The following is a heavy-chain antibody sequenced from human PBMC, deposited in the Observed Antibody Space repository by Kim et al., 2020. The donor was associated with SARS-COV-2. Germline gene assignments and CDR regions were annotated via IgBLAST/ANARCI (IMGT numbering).Heavy chain of an antibody. D-gene: IGHD5-18*01. CDR2: INHSGST. CDR3: AREGRGTAMFLAFMNNWFDP. CDR1: GGSFSGYY. V-gene: IGHV4-34*01. Sequence: SETLSLTCAVYGGSFSGYYWSWIRQPPGKGLEWIGEINHSGSTNYNPSLKSRVTISVDTSKNQFSLKLSSVTAADTAVYYCAREGRGTAMFLAFMNNWFDPWGQGTLVTVSS. J-gene: IGHJ5*02.